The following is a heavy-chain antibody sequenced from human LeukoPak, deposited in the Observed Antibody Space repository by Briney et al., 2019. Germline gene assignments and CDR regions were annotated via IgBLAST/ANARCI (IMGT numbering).Heavy chain of an antibody. CDR1: GGSISSGSYY. CDR2: IYTSGST. V-gene: IGHV4-61*02. CDR3: ANSIDFDYGDYYFDY. D-gene: IGHD4-17*01. J-gene: IGHJ4*02. Sequence: SQTLSLTCTVSGGSISSGSYYWSWIRQPAGKGLEWIGRIYTSGSTNYSPSLKSRVTISLDTSKNQFSLKLSSVTAADTAVYYCANSIDFDYGDYYFDYWGQGALVTISS.